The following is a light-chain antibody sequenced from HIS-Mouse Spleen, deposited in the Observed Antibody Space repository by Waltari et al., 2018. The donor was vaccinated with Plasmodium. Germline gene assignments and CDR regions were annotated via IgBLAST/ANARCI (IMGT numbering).Light chain of an antibody. CDR1: PSVSSH. J-gene: IGKJ1*01. CDR3: QQYNNWPRGT. Sequence: EIVMTKSPATLSVSPGERATLSCRASPSVSSHLAWYQQKPGQAPRLLIYGASTRATGIPARFSGSGSGTEFTLTISSMQSEDFAVYYCQQYNNWPRGTFGQGTKVEIK. V-gene: IGKV3-15*01. CDR2: GAS.